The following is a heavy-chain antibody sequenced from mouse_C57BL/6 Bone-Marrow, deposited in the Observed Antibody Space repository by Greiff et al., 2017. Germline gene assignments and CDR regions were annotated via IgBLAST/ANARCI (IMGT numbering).Heavy chain of an antibody. Sequence: EVKVEESGGGLVKPGGSLKLSCAASGFTFSSYAMSWVRQTPEKRLEWVATISDGGSYTYYPDNVKGRFTISRDNAKNNLYLQMSHLKSEDTAMYYCARGEEARDYWGQGTTLTVSS. J-gene: IGHJ2*01. CDR3: ARGEEARDY. D-gene: IGHD3-2*02. CDR2: ISDGGSYT. CDR1: GFTFSSYA. V-gene: IGHV5-4*03.